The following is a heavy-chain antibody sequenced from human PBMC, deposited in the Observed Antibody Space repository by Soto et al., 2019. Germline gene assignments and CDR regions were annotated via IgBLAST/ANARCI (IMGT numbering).Heavy chain of an antibody. J-gene: IGHJ4*02. CDR3: ARGTGEVYYYDSSGPSRFDY. CDR1: GGSISSGGYY. D-gene: IGHD3-22*01. V-gene: IGHV4-31*03. CDR2: IYYSGST. Sequence: QVQLQESGPGLVKPSQTLSLTCTVSGGSISSGGYYWSWIRQHPGKGLEWIGYIYYSGSTYYNPSLKSRVTISVDTSKNQFSLKLSSVTAADTAVYYCARGTGEVYYYDSSGPSRFDYWGQGTLVTVSS.